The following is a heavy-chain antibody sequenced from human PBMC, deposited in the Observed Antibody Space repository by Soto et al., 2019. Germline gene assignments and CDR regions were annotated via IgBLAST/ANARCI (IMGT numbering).Heavy chain of an antibody. CDR2: IFYSGST. Sequence: SETLSLTCTVSGGSISSSSYYWGWIRQPPGKGLEWIGSIFYSGSTYYNPSLKSRVTISVDTSKNQFSLKLSSVTAADTAVYYCAREGGRYCSGGSCQVDYWGQGTLVTVSS. J-gene: IGHJ4*02. D-gene: IGHD2-15*01. V-gene: IGHV4-39*02. CDR3: AREGGRYCSGGSCQVDY. CDR1: GGSISSSSYY.